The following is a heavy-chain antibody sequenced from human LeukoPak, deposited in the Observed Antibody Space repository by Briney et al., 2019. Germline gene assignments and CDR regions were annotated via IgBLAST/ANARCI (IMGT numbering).Heavy chain of an antibody. Sequence: GGSLRLSCAASGFTFSSYSMNWVRQAPGKGLEWVSYISSSSSTIYYADSVKGRFTISRDNAKNSLYLQMNSLRAEDTAVYYCARDLVVSDWYWGQGTLVTVSS. CDR1: GFTFSSYS. D-gene: IGHD2-15*01. CDR2: ISSSSSTI. J-gene: IGHJ4*02. V-gene: IGHV3-48*01. CDR3: ARDLVVSDWY.